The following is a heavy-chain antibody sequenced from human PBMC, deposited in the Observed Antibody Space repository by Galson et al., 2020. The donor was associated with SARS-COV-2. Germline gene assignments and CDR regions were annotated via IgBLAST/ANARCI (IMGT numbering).Heavy chain of an antibody. Sequence: QLGESLKISCTASGFTFRGYWMTWVRQPTGRGLEWVAYITRDGTKEDYVDSARGRFTISRDNVERSVYLQMNSLRAEDTAVYYCARILPSGYYDHWGQGTLVTVSS. CDR3: ARILPSGYYDH. J-gene: IGHJ4*02. V-gene: IGHV3-7*01. CDR1: GFTFRGYW. D-gene: IGHD1-1*01. CDR2: ITRDGTKE.